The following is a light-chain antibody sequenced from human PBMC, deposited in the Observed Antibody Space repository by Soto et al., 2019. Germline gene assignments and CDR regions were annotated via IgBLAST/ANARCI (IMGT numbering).Light chain of an antibody. V-gene: IGLV2-14*01. J-gene: IGLJ3*02. CDR1: SSDIGSHNF. CDR3: SSYTSTYIWV. CDR2: GVS. Sequence: QSVLTQPASVSGSPGQSITISCTGTSSDIGSHNFVSWHQQHPGKAPKFIIYGVSNRPSGVSNRFSGSKSGNTASLTISGLQADDEADYYCSSYTSTYIWVFGGGTKPTVL.